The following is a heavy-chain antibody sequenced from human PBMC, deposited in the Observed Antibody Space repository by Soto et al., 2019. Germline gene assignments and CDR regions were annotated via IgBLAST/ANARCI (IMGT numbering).Heavy chain of an antibody. CDR2: IYPGDSDT. Sequence: GESLKISFKGSGYSFTSYLICWVRQMPVKGLEWMGIIYPGDSDTRYSPSFQGQVTNSADKSISDAYLQWSSLKASDTAMYYCGRPHNYDDSSGSPPPDAFDICGRLTMVTVSS. D-gene: IGHD3-22*01. V-gene: IGHV5-51*01. CDR1: GYSFTSYL. CDR3: GRPHNYDDSSGSPPPDAFDI. J-gene: IGHJ3*02.